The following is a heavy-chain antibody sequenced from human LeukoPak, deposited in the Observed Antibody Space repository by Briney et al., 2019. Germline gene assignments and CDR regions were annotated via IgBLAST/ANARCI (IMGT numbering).Heavy chain of an antibody. V-gene: IGHV3-21*01. CDR1: GFTFSSYS. CDR2: ISSSSSYI. Sequence: GGSLRLSCAASGFTFSSYSMNWVRQAPGKGLEWVSSISSSSSYIYYANSVKGRFTVSRDNAKNSLYLQMNSLRAEDTAVYYCAREWELLEAFDYWGQGTLVTVSS. D-gene: IGHD1-26*01. CDR3: AREWELLEAFDY. J-gene: IGHJ4*02.